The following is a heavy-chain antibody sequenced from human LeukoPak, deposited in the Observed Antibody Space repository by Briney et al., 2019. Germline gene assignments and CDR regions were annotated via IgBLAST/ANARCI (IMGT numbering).Heavy chain of an antibody. CDR1: GGSISSGSYY. D-gene: IGHD6-13*01. V-gene: IGHV4-61*02. CDR3: ARSSRPYFDY. J-gene: IGHJ4*02. Sequence: SETLSLTCTVSGGSISSGSYYWSWIRQPAGKGLEWIGRIYTSGSTNYNPSLKSRVTISVDTSKNQFSLQLNSVTPEDTAVYYCARSSRPYFDYWGQGTLVTVSS. CDR2: IYTSGST.